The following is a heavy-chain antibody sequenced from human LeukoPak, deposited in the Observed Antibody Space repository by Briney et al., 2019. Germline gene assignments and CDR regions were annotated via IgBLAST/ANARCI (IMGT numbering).Heavy chain of an antibody. D-gene: IGHD2-2*01. CDR2: INPNSGGT. CDR3: ARLTGDIVVVPAAMERGSWFDP. CDR1: GYTFTGYY. V-gene: IGHV1-2*02. J-gene: IGHJ5*02. Sequence: ASVKASCKASGYTFTGYYMHWVRQAPGQGLEWMGWINPNSGGTNYAQKFQGRVTMTRDTSISTAYMELSRLRSDDTAVYYCARLTGDIVVVPAAMERGSWFDPWGQGTLVTVSS.